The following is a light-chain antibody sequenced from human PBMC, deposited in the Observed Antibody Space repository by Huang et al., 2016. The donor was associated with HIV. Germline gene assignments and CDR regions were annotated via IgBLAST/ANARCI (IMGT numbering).Light chain of an antibody. Sequence: TQSTSTLSYSPGERATLSCRPSQSVSSSYLTWYQQKPGQAPRLLIYGASSRSTGIPVRVSGSGSGTYFTLTISRLEPEDFAVYYFQQYGSSPGTFGQGTKVEVE. CDR2: GAS. V-gene: IGKV3-20*01. CDR3: QQYGSSPGT. J-gene: IGKJ1*01. CDR1: QSVSSSY.